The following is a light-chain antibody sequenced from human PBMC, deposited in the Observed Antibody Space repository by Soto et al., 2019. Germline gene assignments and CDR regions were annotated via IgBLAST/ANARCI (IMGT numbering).Light chain of an antibody. CDR3: QQYNNWPWT. Sequence: EIVMTQSPATPSVSPGERATLSCRASQSVSSNLAWYQQKPGQAPRLLIYGASTRATGIPARFSGSGSGTEFTLTISSLQSEDFAVYYCQQYNNWPWTLGQGTKVEIK. CDR1: QSVSSN. CDR2: GAS. J-gene: IGKJ1*01. V-gene: IGKV3-15*01.